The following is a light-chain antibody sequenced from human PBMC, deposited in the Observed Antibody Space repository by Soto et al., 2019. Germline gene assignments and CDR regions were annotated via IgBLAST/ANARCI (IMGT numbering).Light chain of an antibody. CDR3: QRYYNRPHHT. CDR2: AAS. J-gene: IGKJ2*01. CDR1: QSVVTN. Sequence: EIVMTHPPPTLSASLGERATLSCRASQSVVTNLAWNKQTPGQAPRLLIYAASKKAAGIPARFRGSGSGTDFMLPISSLQSEDFGVYYCQRYYNRPHHTFGQGTKLEIK. V-gene: IGKV3-15*01.